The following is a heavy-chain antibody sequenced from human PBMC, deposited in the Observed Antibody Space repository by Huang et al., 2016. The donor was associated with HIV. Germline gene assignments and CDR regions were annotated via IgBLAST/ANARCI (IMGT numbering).Heavy chain of an antibody. V-gene: IGHV3-11*01. J-gene: IGHJ6*02. CDR3: ARDISSHFDTTSYTFDYGLDL. CDR1: GFMFSDYY. D-gene: IGHD3-22*01. Sequence: QGRLVESGGAVVKPVGSLRLSCAASGFMFSDYYLNWIRQVPWNGVEWISLISNNGRLMYYADCVRGRFTISRDNAKNSVFLQMTSLRVEDTAVYYCARDISSHFDTTSYTFDYGLDLWGQGTTVTVSS. CDR2: ISNNGRLM.